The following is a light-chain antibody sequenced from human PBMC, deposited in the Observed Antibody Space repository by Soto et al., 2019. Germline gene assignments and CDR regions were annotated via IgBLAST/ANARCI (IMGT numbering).Light chain of an antibody. J-gene: IGKJ4*01. CDR2: ATS. V-gene: IGKV1-39*01. Sequence: DIHMTQSPSSLSASVGDRVTITCRASQNIKKFLNLYQQRPGKAPSALIHATSTLQNGVSSRFSGSGSDTDFTLTITSLQPEDFATYFCQQSYSSPLTFGGGTKVEL. CDR1: QNIKKF. CDR3: QQSYSSPLT.